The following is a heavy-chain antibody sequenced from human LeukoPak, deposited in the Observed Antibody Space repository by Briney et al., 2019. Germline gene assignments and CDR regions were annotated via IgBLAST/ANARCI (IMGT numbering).Heavy chain of an antibody. CDR1: GGSISSYY. J-gene: IGHJ4*02. V-gene: IGHV4-4*07. D-gene: IGHD1-26*01. Sequence: SETLSLTCTVSGGSISSYYWSWIRQPAGKGLEWIGRIYTSGSTNYNPSLKSRVTMPVDTSKNQFALKLSSVTAADTAVYYCARGGVSKWELPHTDYWGQGTLVTVSS. CDR2: IYTSGST. CDR3: ARGGVSKWELPHTDY.